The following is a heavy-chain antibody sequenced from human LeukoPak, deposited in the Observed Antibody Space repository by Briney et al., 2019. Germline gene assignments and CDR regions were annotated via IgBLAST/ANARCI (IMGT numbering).Heavy chain of an antibody. CDR1: GFTFSSYA. CDR3: AKVGAVTTETDFDY. J-gene: IGHJ4*02. D-gene: IGHD4-17*01. Sequence: GGSLRPSCAASGFTFSSYAMSWVRQAPGKGLEWVSAISGSGGSTYYADSVKGRFTISRDNSKNTLYLQMNSLRAEDTAVYYCAKVGAVTTETDFDYWGQGTLVTVSS. CDR2: ISGSGGST. V-gene: IGHV3-23*01.